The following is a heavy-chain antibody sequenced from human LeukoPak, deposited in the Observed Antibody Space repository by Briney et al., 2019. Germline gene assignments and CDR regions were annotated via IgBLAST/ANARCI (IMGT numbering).Heavy chain of an antibody. CDR3: AKAASSSWYDDAFDI. D-gene: IGHD6-13*01. J-gene: IGHJ3*02. V-gene: IGHV3-23*01. CDR1: GFTFSSYS. CDR2: ISGSGGST. Sequence: GGSLRLSCAASGFTFSSYSMNWVRQAPGKGLEWVSGISGSGGSTYYADSVKGRFTISRDNSKITLYLQMNSLRAEDTAVYYCAKAASSSWYDDAFDIWGQGTMVSVSS.